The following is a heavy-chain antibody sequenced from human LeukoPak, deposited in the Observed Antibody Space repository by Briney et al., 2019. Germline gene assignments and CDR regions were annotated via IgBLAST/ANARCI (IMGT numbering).Heavy chain of an antibody. CDR2: ISGSGGST. CDR1: GFTFSSYA. D-gene: IGHD5-12*01. CDR3: ARATWIQGVFDY. V-gene: IGHV3-23*01. Sequence: GGSLRLSCAASGFTFSSYAMSWVRQAPGKGLEWVSAISGSGGSTYYADSVKGRFTISRDNAKNTLYLQMNSLRAEDTAVYYCARATWIQGVFDYWGQGTLVTVSS. J-gene: IGHJ4*02.